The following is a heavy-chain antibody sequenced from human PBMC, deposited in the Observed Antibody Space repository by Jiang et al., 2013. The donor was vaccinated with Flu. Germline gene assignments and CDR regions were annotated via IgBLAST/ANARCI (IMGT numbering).Heavy chain of an antibody. Sequence: LLKPSETLSLTCAVYGGSFSGYYWSWIRQPPGKGLEWIGEINHSGSTNYNPSLKSRVTISVDTSKNQFSLKLSSVTAADTAVYYCASPAGYSSSSPFDYWGQGTLVTVSS. V-gene: IGHV4-34*01. CDR1: GGSFSGYY. CDR3: ASPAGYSSSSPFDY. D-gene: IGHD6-6*01. CDR2: INHSGST. J-gene: IGHJ4*02.